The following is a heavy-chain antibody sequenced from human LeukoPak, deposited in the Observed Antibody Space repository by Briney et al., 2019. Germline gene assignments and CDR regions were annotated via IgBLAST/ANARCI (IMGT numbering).Heavy chain of an antibody. V-gene: IGHV1-2*06. Sequence: ASVKVSCKASGYTFTGYYMHWVRQAPGQGIEWVVRINPNSGGTNYAQKFQGRVTMTRDTSISTAYMEVIILRSGDTAVYYCARSGGLTGSYYFDYWGQGTLVTVSS. D-gene: IGHD3-9*01. J-gene: IGHJ4*02. CDR1: GYTFTGYY. CDR3: ARSGGLTGSYYFDY. CDR2: INPNSGGT.